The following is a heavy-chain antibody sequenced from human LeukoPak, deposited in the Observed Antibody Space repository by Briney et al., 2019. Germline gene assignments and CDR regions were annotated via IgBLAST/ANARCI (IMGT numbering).Heavy chain of an antibody. D-gene: IGHD1/OR15-1a*01. CDR2: IKQDGSEQ. J-gene: IGHJ4*02. CDR1: GFTFSHFF. Sequence: PGGSLRLSCAASGFTFSHFFMNWVRQAPGKGLEWVANIKQDGSEQNYDDSVKGRFTISRDNAKYSLYLQMNSLRAEDTAIYYCARASPQQAFLFDYWGQGTLVTVSS. V-gene: IGHV3-7*01. CDR3: ARASPQQAFLFDY.